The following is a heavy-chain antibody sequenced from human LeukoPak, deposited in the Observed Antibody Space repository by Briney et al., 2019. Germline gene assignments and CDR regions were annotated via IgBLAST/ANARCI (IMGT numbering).Heavy chain of an antibody. J-gene: IGHJ4*02. V-gene: IGHV3-43*01. Sequence: GGTLRLSCAASGFTFDDNTMHWIRQTPGRGRELVSFINWMSQRTQYADSMRGRFTVSRDNSKDSMHLEMNSLKTEDTGLYHCASEVGYRSLGYLGQGTLVTVSS. CDR1: GFTFDDNT. CDR2: INWMSQRT. D-gene: IGHD3-3*01. CDR3: ASEVGYRSLGY.